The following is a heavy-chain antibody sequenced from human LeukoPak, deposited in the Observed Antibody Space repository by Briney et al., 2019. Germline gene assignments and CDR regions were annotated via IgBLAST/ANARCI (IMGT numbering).Heavy chain of an antibody. Sequence: GGSLRLSCAASGFTFSSYSMNWVRQAPGKGLEWVSSISSSNSYIYNADSVKGRFTISRDNAKNSLYLQMNSLRAEDTVVYYCARDQGLLVVAGRFGYWGQGTLVTVSS. V-gene: IGHV3-21*01. J-gene: IGHJ4*02. D-gene: IGHD6-19*01. CDR3: ARDQGLLVVAGRFGY. CDR2: ISSSNSYI. CDR1: GFTFSSYS.